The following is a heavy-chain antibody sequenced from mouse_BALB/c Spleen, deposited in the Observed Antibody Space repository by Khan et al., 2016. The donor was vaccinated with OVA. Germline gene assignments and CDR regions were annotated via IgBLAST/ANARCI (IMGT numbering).Heavy chain of an antibody. J-gene: IGHJ2*01. CDR3: ARLEDK. CDR2: IWAGGST. V-gene: IGHV2-9*02. Sequence: VQLQESGPGLVAPSQSLSITCTVSGFSLTSYGVHWVRQPPGKGLEWLGVIWAGGSTNYNSALMSRLSISKDNSKSQAFFKIKSLQTDDTAMYYCARLEDKWGEGTTLTVAS. CDR1: GFSLTSYG.